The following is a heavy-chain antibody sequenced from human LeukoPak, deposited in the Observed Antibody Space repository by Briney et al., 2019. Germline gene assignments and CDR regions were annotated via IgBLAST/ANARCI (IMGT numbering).Heavy chain of an antibody. CDR1: GITLSNAW. CDR3: ARERTIFGVVLGY. Sequence: GGSLRLSCVASGITLSNAWMTWVRQAPGKGLEWVSSISSSSSYIYYADSVKGRFTISRDNAKNSLYLQMNSLRAEDTAVYYCARERTIFGVVLGYWGQGTLVTVSS. V-gene: IGHV3-21*01. CDR2: ISSSSSYI. D-gene: IGHD3-3*01. J-gene: IGHJ4*02.